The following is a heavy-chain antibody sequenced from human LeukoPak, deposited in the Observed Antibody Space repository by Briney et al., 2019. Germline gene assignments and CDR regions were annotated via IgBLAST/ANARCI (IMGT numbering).Heavy chain of an antibody. J-gene: IGHJ4*02. CDR2: ITSRSTIT. CDR1: GFTFSSYA. V-gene: IGHV3-23*01. D-gene: IGHD2-8*01. Sequence: GGSLRLSCAASGFTFSSYAMTWVRQAPGEGLDWVSTITSRSTITYYADSVKGRFTISRDNSKNTLYLQMDSLRAEDTAVYYCAKDNGGYVVFDSWGQGALVTVSS. CDR3: AKDNGGYVVFDS.